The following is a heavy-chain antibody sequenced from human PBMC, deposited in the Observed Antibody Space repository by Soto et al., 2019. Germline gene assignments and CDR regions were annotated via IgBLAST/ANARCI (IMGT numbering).Heavy chain of an antibody. CDR1: GFPFSSYV. CDR3: AKDSNKYSSSLRGRYFDY. D-gene: IGHD4-4*01. Sequence: GGSLRLSCAASGFPFSSYVMSWVRQAPGKGLEWVSGISGGGSNTFYADSAKGRFTISRDNSKNTLLLQMNSLGAEDTAVYYCAKDSNKYSSSLRGRYFDYWGQGIGVTVSS. CDR2: ISGGGSNT. V-gene: IGHV3-23*01. J-gene: IGHJ4*02.